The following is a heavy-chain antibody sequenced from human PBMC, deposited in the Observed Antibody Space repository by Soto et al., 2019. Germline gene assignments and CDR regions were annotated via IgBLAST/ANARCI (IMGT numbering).Heavy chain of an antibody. V-gene: IGHV2-26*01. CDR3: ARVYDSSGYEY. D-gene: IGHD3-22*01. J-gene: IGHJ4*02. CDR2: IFSNDDK. Sequence: QVSLKESGPVLVKPTETLTLTRTVSGFSLSNPRMGVSWIRQPPGKALEWLAHIFSNDDKSYSTSLKSRVTISKDTSKSQVVLTMTNMDPVDTATYYCARVYDSSGYEYWGQGTLVTVSS. CDR1: GFSLSNPRMG.